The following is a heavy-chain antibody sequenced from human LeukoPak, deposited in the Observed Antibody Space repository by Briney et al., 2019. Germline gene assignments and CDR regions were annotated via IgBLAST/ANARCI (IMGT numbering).Heavy chain of an antibody. V-gene: IGHV1-2*02. CDR2: INPNSGGT. CDR1: GYTFTGYY. CDR3: ARDSGGGYYYGSSGYYAEYFQH. J-gene: IGHJ1*01. D-gene: IGHD3-22*01. Sequence: ASVKVSCKASGYTFTGYYMHWVRQAPGQGLEWMGWINPNSGGTNYAQKFQGRVTMTRDTSISTAYMELSRLRPDDTAVYYCARDSGGGYYYGSSGYYAEYFQHWGQGTLVTVSS.